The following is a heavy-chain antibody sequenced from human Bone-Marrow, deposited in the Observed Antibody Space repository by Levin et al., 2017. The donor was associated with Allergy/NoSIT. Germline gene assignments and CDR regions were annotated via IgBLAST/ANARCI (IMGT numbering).Heavy chain of an antibody. J-gene: IGHJ6*02. D-gene: IGHD3-10*01. V-gene: IGHV4-59*01. CDR2: IYYSGST. Sequence: SQTLSLTCTVSGGSISSYYWSWIRQPPGKGLEWIGYIYYSGSTNYNPSLKSRVTISVDTSKNQFSLKLSSVTAADTAVYYCARMPRYPDPYIPIWFGESQQTYYYYGMDVWGQGTTVTVSS. CDR3: ARMPRYPDPYIPIWFGESQQTYYYYGMDV. CDR1: GGSISSYY.